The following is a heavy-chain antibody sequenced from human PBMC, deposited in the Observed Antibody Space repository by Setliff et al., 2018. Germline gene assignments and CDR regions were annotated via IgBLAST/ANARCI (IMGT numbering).Heavy chain of an antibody. Sequence: GGSLRLSCAASGFTFTSYWMHWVRQAPGKGLVWVSRMYTDGSSTYYADSVEGRFSISRDNAENSLYLQMNSLRTEDTAVYFCARVAMGASCSGTSCQKYRFDYWGQGTLVTVSS. CDR2: MYTDGSST. V-gene: IGHV3-74*01. CDR3: ARVAMGASCSGTSCQKYRFDY. J-gene: IGHJ4*02. CDR1: GFTFTSYW. D-gene: IGHD2-2*01.